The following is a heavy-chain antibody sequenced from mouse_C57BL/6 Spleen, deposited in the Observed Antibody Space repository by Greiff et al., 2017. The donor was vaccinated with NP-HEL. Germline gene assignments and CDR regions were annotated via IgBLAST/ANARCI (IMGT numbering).Heavy chain of an antibody. CDR3: TTGFITTVVATGDY. V-gene: IGHV14-4*01. J-gene: IGHJ2*01. D-gene: IGHD1-1*01. CDR1: GFNIKDDY. Sequence: EVKLMESGAELVRPGASVKLSCTASGFNIKDDYMHWVKQRPEQGLEWIGWIDPENGDTEYASKFQGKATITADTSSNTAYLQLSSLTSEDTAGYYCTTGFITTVVATGDYWGQGTTLTVSS. CDR2: IDPENGDT.